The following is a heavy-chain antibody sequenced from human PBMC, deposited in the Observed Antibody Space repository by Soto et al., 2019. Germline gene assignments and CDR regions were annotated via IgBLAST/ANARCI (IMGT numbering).Heavy chain of an antibody. D-gene: IGHD3-10*01. CDR2: ISYDGSNQ. Sequence: QVQLVESGGGVVQPGRSLRLSCAASGFSFNKYGIHWVRQAPGKGLEWVAVISYDGSNQYYADSVKGRFTISRDNSKNTLYLQMNSLRPEDTAVYYCAKDRCYYGSGGGYFDYWGQGTLVTVSS. J-gene: IGHJ4*02. CDR1: GFSFNKYG. V-gene: IGHV3-30*18. CDR3: AKDRCYYGSGGGYFDY.